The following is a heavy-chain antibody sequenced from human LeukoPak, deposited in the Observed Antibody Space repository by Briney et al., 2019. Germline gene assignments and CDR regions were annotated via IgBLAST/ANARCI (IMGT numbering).Heavy chain of an antibody. V-gene: IGHV3-23*01. CDR1: GFTFSSYA. Sequence: GGSLRLSCAASGFTFSSYAMSWVRQAPGKGLEWVSAISGSGGSTYYADSVKGRFTISRDNSKNTLYLQMNSLRAEDTAVYYCAKDRDLYCSGGSCYHSTFDYWGQGTLVTVSS. J-gene: IGHJ4*02. CDR2: ISGSGGST. CDR3: AKDRDLYCSGGSCYHSTFDY. D-gene: IGHD2-15*01.